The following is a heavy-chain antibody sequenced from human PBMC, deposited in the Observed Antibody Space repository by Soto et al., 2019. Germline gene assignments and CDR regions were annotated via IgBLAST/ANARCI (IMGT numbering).Heavy chain of an antibody. Sequence: GGSLRLSCAASGFTFSDYYMSWIRQAPGKGLEWVSYISSSGSTIYYADSVKGRFTISRDNAKNSLYLQMNSLRAEDTAVYYCARAGHYDFCSGFLGRYMDVWGKGTTVPVSS. J-gene: IGHJ6*03. CDR2: ISSSGSTI. CDR1: GFTFSDYY. CDR3: ARAGHYDFCSGFLGRYMDV. D-gene: IGHD3-3*01. V-gene: IGHV3-11*01.